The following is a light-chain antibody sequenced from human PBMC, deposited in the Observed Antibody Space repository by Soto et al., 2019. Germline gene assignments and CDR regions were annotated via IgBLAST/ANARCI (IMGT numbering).Light chain of an antibody. CDR3: QQSYNAPFN. V-gene: IGKV1-39*01. Sequence: IQMTQSPSSLSASIGDTVTITCRASQTIDRYLHWFQQKSGQAPKLLMNAASTLRSGVPSRFSASGSGTDFTLTISSLQPEDYATYYCQQSYNAPFNFGPGTKVDIK. CDR2: AAS. CDR1: QTIDRY. J-gene: IGKJ3*01.